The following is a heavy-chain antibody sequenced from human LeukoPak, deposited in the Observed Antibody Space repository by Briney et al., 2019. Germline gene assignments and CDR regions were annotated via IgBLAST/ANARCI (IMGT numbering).Heavy chain of an antibody. J-gene: IGHJ6*03. CDR1: DDSITMYY. D-gene: IGHD4-11*01. V-gene: IGHV4-59*01. CDR2: VDHTGST. CDR3: IDYHYYYYYMDV. Sequence: PSETLSLTCTVSDDSITMYYWTWIRQPPGKGLEWIGYVDHTGSTKFNPSLNGRVSISRDTSNNFFSLRLRSVTAADTAVYYCIDYHYYYYYMDVWGKGTTVTVSS.